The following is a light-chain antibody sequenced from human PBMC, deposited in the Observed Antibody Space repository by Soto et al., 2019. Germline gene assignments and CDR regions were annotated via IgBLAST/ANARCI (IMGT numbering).Light chain of an antibody. CDR3: MQTIQFTLT. V-gene: IGKV2D-29*01. CDR1: PSLLYSDGKTY. J-gene: IGKJ1*01. CDR2: EXS. Sequence: DIVMTQTPLSLAVTAGQPASVAXKPSPSLLYSDGKTYFYWXLQKPGXTPQXXXDEXSNRFYGVPDRLSGSGSGTDFTLQISRVEAEDCGGYYCMQTIQFTLTFGQGTKVDIK.